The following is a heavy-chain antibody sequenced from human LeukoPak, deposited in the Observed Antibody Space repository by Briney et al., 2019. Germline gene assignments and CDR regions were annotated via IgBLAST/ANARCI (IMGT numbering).Heavy chain of an antibody. CDR1: GVTFSTFG. D-gene: IGHD2-15*01. CDR3: ARAPRIRDCSGGSCYFWWFDP. CDR2: ISYDGSNK. Sequence: PGMSLRLSCAASGVTFSTFGMHWVRQAPGKGLEWVAVISYDGSNKYYADSVKGRFTISRDNSKNTLYLQMNSLRAEDTAVYYCARAPRIRDCSGGSCYFWWFDPWGQGTLVTVSS. V-gene: IGHV3-30*19. J-gene: IGHJ5*02.